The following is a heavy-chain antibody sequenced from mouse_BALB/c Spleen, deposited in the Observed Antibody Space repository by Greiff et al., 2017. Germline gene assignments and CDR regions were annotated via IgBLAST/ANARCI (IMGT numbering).Heavy chain of an antibody. CDR3: ARSTYYCGNTYYAMDY. Sequence: VQLKESGAELVKPGASVKLSCTASGFNFKDTYMHWVKQRPEQGLEWIGRIDPANGNTKYDPKFQGKATITADTSSNTAYLQLSSLTSEDTADYYCARSTYYCGNTYYAMDYWGQGTSVTVSS. CDR1: GFNFKDTY. D-gene: IGHD1-1*01. CDR2: IDPANGNT. V-gene: IGHV14-3*02. J-gene: IGHJ4*01.